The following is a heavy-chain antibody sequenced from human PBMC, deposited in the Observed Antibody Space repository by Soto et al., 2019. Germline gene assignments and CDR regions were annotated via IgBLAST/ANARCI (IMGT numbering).Heavy chain of an antibody. Sequence: ASVKVSCKASGYTFTSYDINWVQQATGQGLEWMGWMNPNSGNTGYAQKFQGRVTMTRNTSISTAYMELSSLRSEDTAVYYCARALDSSGYYYGMDVWGQGTTVTVSS. J-gene: IGHJ6*02. D-gene: IGHD3-22*01. CDR2: MNPNSGNT. CDR1: GYTFTSYD. V-gene: IGHV1-8*01. CDR3: ARALDSSGYYYGMDV.